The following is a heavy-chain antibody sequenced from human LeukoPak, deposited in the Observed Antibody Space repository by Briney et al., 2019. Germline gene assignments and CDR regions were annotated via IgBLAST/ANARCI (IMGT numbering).Heavy chain of an antibody. CDR3: ARTRGYSFHAFDI. CDR1: GFTFSSYW. Sequence: GSLRLSCAASGFTFSSYWMSWVRQPPGKGLEWIGYIYYSGSTNYNPSLKSRVTTSVDTSKNQFSLKLSSVTAADTAVYYCARTRGYSFHAFDIWGQGTMVTVSS. V-gene: IGHV4-59*08. CDR2: IYYSGST. J-gene: IGHJ3*02. D-gene: IGHD5-12*01.